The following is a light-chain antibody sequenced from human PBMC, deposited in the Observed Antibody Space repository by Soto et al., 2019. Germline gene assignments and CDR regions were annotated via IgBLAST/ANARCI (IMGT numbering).Light chain of an antibody. Sequence: DIQMPQSPSPPSASLGDRVPITCRASQTVTRWMAWYQQKPGKAPKLLIYDASSLESGVPSRFSGSGSGTEFTLTISSLQPDDFATYYCQQYNSYWTFGQGTKVDI. CDR1: QTVTRW. CDR2: DAS. J-gene: IGKJ1*01. CDR3: QQYNSYWT. V-gene: IGKV1-5*01.